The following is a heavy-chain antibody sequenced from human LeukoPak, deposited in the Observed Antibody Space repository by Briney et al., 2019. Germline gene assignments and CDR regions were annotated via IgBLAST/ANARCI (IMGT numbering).Heavy chain of an antibody. V-gene: IGHV3-49*04. CDR2: IRSKVYGGTA. CDR1: GFTFGDFA. CDR3: SREEYCSGTSCFDY. J-gene: IGHJ4*02. Sequence: GGSLRLSCSTSGFTFGDFAMNWVRQAPGRGLEWVGLIRSKVYGGTADYAASVKGRFTISRDDSKSIAYLQMNSLKIEDTAVYCCSREEYCSGTSCFDYWGQGTLVTVSS. D-gene: IGHD2-2*01.